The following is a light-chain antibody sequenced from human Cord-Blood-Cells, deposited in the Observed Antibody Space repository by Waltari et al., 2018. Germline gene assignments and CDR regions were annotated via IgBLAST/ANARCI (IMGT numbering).Light chain of an antibody. CDR3: QSADSSGTSWV. CDR2: KDS. V-gene: IGLV3-25*03. J-gene: IGLJ3*02. Sequence: GQTARITCSGDALPKQYAYWYQQKPGQAPVLVIYKDSERPSGIPERFSGSSSGTTVTLTISGVQAEDEADYYCQSADSSGTSWVFGGGTKLTVL. CDR1: ALPKQY.